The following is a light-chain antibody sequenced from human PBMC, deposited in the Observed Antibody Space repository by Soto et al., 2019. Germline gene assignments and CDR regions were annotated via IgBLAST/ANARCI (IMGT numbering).Light chain of an antibody. CDR1: QSITSY. CDR3: QQSYSTPWT. J-gene: IGKJ1*01. V-gene: IGKV1-39*01. Sequence: DIHLTQSQSSLSASLGDGVTITCLASQSITSYLNWYQQKPGKAPKLLIYAASSLQSGVPLRFSGSGSGTDFTLTISSLQPEDFATYFCQQSYSTPWTFGQGTKVDIK. CDR2: AAS.